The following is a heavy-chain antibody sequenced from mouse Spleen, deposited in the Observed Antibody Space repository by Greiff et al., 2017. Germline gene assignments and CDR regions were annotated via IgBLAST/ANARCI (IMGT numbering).Heavy chain of an antibody. J-gene: IGHJ4*01. CDR2: INPSSGYT. Sequence: VKVVESGAELAKPGASVKLSCKASGYTFTSYWLHWVKQRPGQGLEWIGYINPSSGYTKYNQKFKDKATLTADKSSSTAYMQLSSLTYEDSAVYYCARFTTVVPMDYWGQGTSVTVSS. CDR3: ARFTTVVPMDY. V-gene: IGHV1-7*01. CDR1: GYTFTSYW. D-gene: IGHD1-1*01.